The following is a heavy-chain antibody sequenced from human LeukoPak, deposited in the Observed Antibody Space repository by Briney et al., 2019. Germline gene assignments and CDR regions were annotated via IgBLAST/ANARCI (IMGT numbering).Heavy chain of an antibody. Sequence: GGSLRLSCAASGFTFSSYAMSWVRQAPGKGLEWVSSISSSSSYIDYADSVKGRFTISRDNAKNSLYLQMNSLRAEDTAVYYCAPHPNYDFWSGSSYWGQGTLVTVSS. D-gene: IGHD3-3*01. V-gene: IGHV3-21*01. CDR3: APHPNYDFWSGSSY. CDR1: GFTFSSYA. CDR2: ISSSSSYI. J-gene: IGHJ4*02.